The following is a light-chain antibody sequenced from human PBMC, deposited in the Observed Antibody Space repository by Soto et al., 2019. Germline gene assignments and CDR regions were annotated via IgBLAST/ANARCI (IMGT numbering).Light chain of an antibody. CDR3: PQYYNLPYT. V-gene: IGKV1-33*01. J-gene: IGKJ2*01. Sequence: DIQMTQSPSSLSASVGDRVTITCQASQDISNYLNWYQQKPGKAPKLLIYDASNLKTGVPSRFSGSGSGTDFTFTISSLQPEDIATYYCPQYYNLPYTFGQGTKLEIK. CDR1: QDISNY. CDR2: DAS.